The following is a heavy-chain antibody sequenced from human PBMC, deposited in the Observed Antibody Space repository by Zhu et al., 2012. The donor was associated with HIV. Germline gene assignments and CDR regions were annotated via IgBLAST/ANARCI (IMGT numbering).Heavy chain of an antibody. CDR2: VSHSGVT. CDR3: ARGLGIVSTLSNWFDP. CDR1: GGSFSGYY. V-gene: IGHV4-34*01. D-gene: IGHD1-26*01. Sequence: QVRLKQWGAGLLKPSETLSLTCVVYGGSFSGYYWSWIRQSPGKGLEWIGEVSHSGVTNYKASLKTRVTISIDTSKNQFSLKMKSVTAADTAIYYCARGLGIVSTLSNWFDPWGQGSLITVSS. J-gene: IGHJ5*02.